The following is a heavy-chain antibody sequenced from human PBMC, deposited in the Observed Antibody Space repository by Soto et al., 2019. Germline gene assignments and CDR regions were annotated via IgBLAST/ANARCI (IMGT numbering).Heavy chain of an antibody. J-gene: IGHJ6*02. CDR1: GYSFTSYW. V-gene: IGHV5-51*01. D-gene: IGHD3-22*01. CDR3: ARGYYYDSSGLRPHGMDV. CDR2: IYPGDSDT. Sequence: PGESLKISCKGSGYSFTSYWMGWVRQMPGKGLGWVGIIYPGDSDTRYSPSFQGQVTISADKSISTAYLQWSSLKASDTAMYYCARGYYYDSSGLRPHGMDVWGQGTTVTVSS.